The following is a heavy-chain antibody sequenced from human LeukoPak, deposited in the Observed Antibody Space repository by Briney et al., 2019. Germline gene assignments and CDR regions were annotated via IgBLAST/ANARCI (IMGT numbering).Heavy chain of an antibody. Sequence: SETLSLTCTVSGNSISTNNYYWGWIRQPPGKGLEWIGSIYYSGSTYYNLSLKNRVTISVDTSKNQFSLKLSSVTAADTAVYYCARRADWYFDLWGRGTLVTVSS. CDR1: GNSISTNNYY. CDR3: ARRADWYFDL. CDR2: IYYSGST. V-gene: IGHV4-39*07. J-gene: IGHJ2*01.